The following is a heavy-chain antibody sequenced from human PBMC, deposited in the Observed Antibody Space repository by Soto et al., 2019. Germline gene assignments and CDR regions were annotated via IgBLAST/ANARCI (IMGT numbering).Heavy chain of an antibody. J-gene: IGHJ6*02. D-gene: IGHD6-13*01. Sequence: GGSLRLSCAAAGFAFSTYAMTWVRQAPGKGLGWVSVISGSGGSSYYAASVNGRFTISRDKSKNTLFLQMNGLRAEDTAVYYCAKVTKRAAAGRYEYYKYGMDVWGQGTTVTVSS. CDR3: AKVTKRAAAGRYEYYKYGMDV. V-gene: IGHV3-23*01. CDR1: GFAFSTYA. CDR2: ISGSGGSS.